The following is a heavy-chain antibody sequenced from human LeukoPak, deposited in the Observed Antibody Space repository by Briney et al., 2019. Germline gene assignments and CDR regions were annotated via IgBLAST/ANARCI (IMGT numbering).Heavy chain of an antibody. CDR1: GGSISSSNW. CDR2: IYHSGSP. Sequence: SGTLSLTCTVSGGSISSSNWWIWVRQPPGKGLEWIGEIYHSGSPNYNPSLKSRVTISVDKSKNHFSLNLTSVTAADRAVYFCARAGRRTFAFDIWGPGTLVTVSS. J-gene: IGHJ3*02. CDR3: ARAGRRTFAFDI. V-gene: IGHV4-4*02. D-gene: IGHD1-26*01.